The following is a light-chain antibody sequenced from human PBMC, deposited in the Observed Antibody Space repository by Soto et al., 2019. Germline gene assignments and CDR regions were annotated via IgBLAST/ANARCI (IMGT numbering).Light chain of an antibody. CDR1: QSISSTY. Sequence: ESGLSQSPGTLSLYPGERATLSCRASQSISSTYLAWYQQKPGQAPRLLIHDVYNRATGIPDRFSGSGSGTDFTLTISRLEPEDFVVYYCQQYGGSPETFGQGTKVDIK. J-gene: IGKJ1*01. V-gene: IGKV3-20*01. CDR3: QQYGGSPET. CDR2: DVY.